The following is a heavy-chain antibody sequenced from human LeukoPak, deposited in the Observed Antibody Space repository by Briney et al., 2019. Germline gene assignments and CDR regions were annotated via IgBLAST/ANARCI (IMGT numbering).Heavy chain of an antibody. Sequence: GGSLRLSCAASGFTFSRYWMSWVRQAPGKGLERVANIKQDGSEKYYVDSVKGRFTISRDNAKNSLYLQMNSLRAEDTAVYYCAREDYGGNSVTSSFDYWGQGTLVTVSS. D-gene: IGHD4-23*01. CDR2: IKQDGSEK. CDR1: GFTFSRYW. J-gene: IGHJ4*02. CDR3: AREDYGGNSVTSSFDY. V-gene: IGHV3-7*01.